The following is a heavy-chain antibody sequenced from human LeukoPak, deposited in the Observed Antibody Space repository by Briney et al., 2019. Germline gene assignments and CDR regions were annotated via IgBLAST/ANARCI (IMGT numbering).Heavy chain of an antibody. CDR2: IKHDGSEK. V-gene: IGHV3-7*01. CDR1: GFTFSNYW. Sequence: PGGSLRLSCEASGFTFSNYWMSWVRQAPGKGLEWVANIKHDGSEKYYVDSVKGPFTISRDNAKNSLYLQMNSLRAEDTAVYYCARDQTKWEPLRRRDYYYMDVWGKGTTVTVSS. CDR3: ARDQTKWEPLRRRDYYYMDV. D-gene: IGHD1-26*01. J-gene: IGHJ6*03.